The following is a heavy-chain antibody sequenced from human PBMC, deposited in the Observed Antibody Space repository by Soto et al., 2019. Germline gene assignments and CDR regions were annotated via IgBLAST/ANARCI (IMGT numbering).Heavy chain of an antibody. CDR1: GGSISSGDYY. J-gene: IGHJ4*02. Sequence: SETLSLTCTVSGGSISSGDYYWSWIRQPPGKGLEWIVYIYYSGSTYYKPSLKSRVTISVDTSKNQFSLKLSSVTAADTAVYYCARVGGFGATTIDYWGQGTLVTVSS. V-gene: IGHV4-30-4*01. D-gene: IGHD3-10*01. CDR3: ARVGGFGATTIDY. CDR2: IYYSGST.